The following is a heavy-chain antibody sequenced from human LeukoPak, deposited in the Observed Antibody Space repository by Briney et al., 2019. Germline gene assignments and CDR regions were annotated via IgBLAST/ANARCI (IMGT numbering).Heavy chain of an antibody. CDR1: GGSISSYY. D-gene: IGHD6-19*01. J-gene: IGHJ4*02. CDR3: ARAPNSGWYVGYFDY. CDR2: IYTSGST. V-gene: IGHV4-4*07. Sequence: SETLSLTFTVSGGSISSYYWSWIRQPAGKGLEWIGRIYTSGSTNYNPSLKSRVTMSVDTSKNQFSLKLSSVTAADTAVYYCARAPNSGWYVGYFDYWGQGTLVTVSS.